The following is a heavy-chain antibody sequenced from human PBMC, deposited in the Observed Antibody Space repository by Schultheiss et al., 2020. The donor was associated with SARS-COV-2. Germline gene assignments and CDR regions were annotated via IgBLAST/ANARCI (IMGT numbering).Heavy chain of an antibody. D-gene: IGHD1-26*01. Sequence: GESLKISCAASGFTFSSYGMHWVRQAPGKGLEWVAVIWYDGSNKYYADSVKGRFTISRDNSKNTLYLQMNSLRAEDTAVYYCAKEGDSGTEGGDAFDIWGQGTMVTVSS. CDR1: GFTFSSYG. V-gene: IGHV3-33*06. CDR2: IWYDGSNK. J-gene: IGHJ3*02. CDR3: AKEGDSGTEGGDAFDI.